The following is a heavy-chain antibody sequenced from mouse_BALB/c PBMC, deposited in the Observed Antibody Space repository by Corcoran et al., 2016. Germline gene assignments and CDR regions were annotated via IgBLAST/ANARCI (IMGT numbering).Heavy chain of an antibody. Sequence: EVQLQQSGAEVVKPGASVKLYCTVSSFNIKDKYMHWVKQRPEPGREWIGRVDPANGNTKYDPKFQGKYTITADTSSNQAYLQLSSLTSEDTAFYYGARWDWYFDVWCSGTTFTVSS. V-gene: IGHV14-3*02. CDR1: SFNIKDKY. CDR2: VDPANGNT. J-gene: IGHJ1*01. CDR3: ARWDWYFDV.